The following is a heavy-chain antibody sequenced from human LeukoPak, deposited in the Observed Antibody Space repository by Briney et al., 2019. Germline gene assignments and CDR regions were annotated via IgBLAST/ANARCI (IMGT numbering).Heavy chain of an antibody. CDR3: ARSRRSVTMVRGVMVDP. CDR2: MNPNSGNT. Sequence: ASVKVSCKASGYTFTSYDINWVRQATGQGLEWMGWMNPNSGNTGYAQKFQGRVTMTRNTSISTAYMELSSLRSEDTAVYYCARSRRSVTMVRGVMVDPWGQGTLVTVSS. V-gene: IGHV1-8*02. CDR1: GYTFTSYD. D-gene: IGHD3-10*01. J-gene: IGHJ5*02.